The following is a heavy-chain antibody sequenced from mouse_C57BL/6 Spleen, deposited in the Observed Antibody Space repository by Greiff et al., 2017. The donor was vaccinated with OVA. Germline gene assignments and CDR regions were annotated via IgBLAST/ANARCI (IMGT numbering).Heavy chain of an antibody. CDR1: GYTFTSYW. CDR2: INPSNGGT. J-gene: IGHJ4*01. CDR3: ARPTASSKDAMDY. Sequence: QVQLKQPGTELVKPGASVKLSCKASGYTFTSYWMHWVKQRPGQGLEWIGNINPSNGGTNYNEQFKSKATLTVDKSSSTAYMQLSSLTSEDSAVYYCARPTASSKDAMDYWGQGTSVTVSS. D-gene: IGHD1-2*01. V-gene: IGHV1-53*01.